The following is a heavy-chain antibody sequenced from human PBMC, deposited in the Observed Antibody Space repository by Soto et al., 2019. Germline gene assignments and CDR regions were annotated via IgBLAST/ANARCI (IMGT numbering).Heavy chain of an antibody. D-gene: IGHD5-18*01. Sequence: VASVKVSCKASGGTFSSYAISWVRQAPGQGLEWMGGIIPIFGTANYAQKFQGRVTITADESTSTAYMELSSLRSEDTAVYYCAREGTAMVPDYWGHGTLVTVSS. V-gene: IGHV1-69*13. CDR2: IIPIFGTA. J-gene: IGHJ4*01. CDR3: AREGTAMVPDY. CDR1: GGTFSSYA.